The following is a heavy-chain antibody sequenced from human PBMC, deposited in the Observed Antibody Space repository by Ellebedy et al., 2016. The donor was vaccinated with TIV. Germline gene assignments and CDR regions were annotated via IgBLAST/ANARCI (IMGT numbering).Heavy chain of an antibody. D-gene: IGHD1-7*01. J-gene: IGHJ4*02. CDR2: INQDGSER. Sequence: GESLKISXAASGFTFSSYAMVWVRQAPGKGLEWVANINQDGSERLYVDSVKGRFTISRDNAKNSLYLQMNTLRAEDTAVYYCARHGNYCFDYWGQGTLVTVSS. CDR1: GFTFSSYA. CDR3: ARHGNYCFDY. V-gene: IGHV3-7*01.